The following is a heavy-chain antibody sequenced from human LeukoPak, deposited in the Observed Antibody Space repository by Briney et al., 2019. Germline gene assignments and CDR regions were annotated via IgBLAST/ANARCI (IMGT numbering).Heavy chain of an antibody. D-gene: IGHD5-24*01. CDR3: AKDPRVGSRVATPCH. V-gene: IGHV3-23*01. CDR1: GFTFSCYA. CDR2: LSGSGGST. Sequence: GWSLRISCAASGFTFSCYAMSWVLLAPGNGLDWVSALSGSGGSTYYADSVKGRFTISRDNSKSTLFLQMNSLRAEDTAVYYCAKDPRVGSRVATPCHWGQGTLVTVSS. J-gene: IGHJ4*02.